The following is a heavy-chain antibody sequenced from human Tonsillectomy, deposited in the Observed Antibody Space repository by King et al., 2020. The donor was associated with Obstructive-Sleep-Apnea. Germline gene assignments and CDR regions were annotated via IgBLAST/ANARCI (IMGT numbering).Heavy chain of an antibody. CDR1: GFTFSNYW. CDR2: IKEDGSEV. D-gene: IGHD3-22*01. V-gene: IGHV3-7*01. J-gene: IGHJ4*02. CDR3: ARVFYYDKRGHYRHFDY. Sequence: VQLVESGGGLVQPGESLRLSCAASGFTFSNYWMSWVRQAPGKGLEWVANIKEDGSEVYYLDSVKGRFTISRDNAKNSLYLQMSSLRAEDTAVYYCARVFYYDKRGHYRHFDYWGQGTLVTVSS.